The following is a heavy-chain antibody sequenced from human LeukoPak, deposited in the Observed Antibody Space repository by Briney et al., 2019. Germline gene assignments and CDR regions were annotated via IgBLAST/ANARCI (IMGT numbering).Heavy chain of an antibody. J-gene: IGHJ6*02. Sequence: SETPSLTCTVSGGSISSSSYYWGWIRQPPGKGLEWIGSIYNSGSTYYNPSLKSRVTISVDTSKNQFSLKLSSVTAADTAVYYCAGLSIVVVPAAMEYYYYYGMDVWGQGTTVTVSS. V-gene: IGHV4-39*05. CDR3: AGLSIVVVPAAMEYYYYYGMDV. CDR1: GGSISSSSYY. CDR2: IYNSGST. D-gene: IGHD2-2*01.